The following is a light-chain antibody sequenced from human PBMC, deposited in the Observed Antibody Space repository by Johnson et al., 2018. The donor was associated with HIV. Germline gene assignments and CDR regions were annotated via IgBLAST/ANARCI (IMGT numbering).Light chain of an antibody. Sequence: QSLLTQPPSVSAAPGQKVTISCSGSSSNIGNNYVSWYQQLPGTAPKLLIYDNNKRPSGIPDRFYGSQSGPSATLGITGLQPWDEADYYCGTWDSRLSAPYVFGTGTKVTVL. CDR3: GTWDSRLSAPYV. V-gene: IGLV1-51*01. CDR2: DNN. J-gene: IGLJ1*01. CDR1: SSNIGNNY.